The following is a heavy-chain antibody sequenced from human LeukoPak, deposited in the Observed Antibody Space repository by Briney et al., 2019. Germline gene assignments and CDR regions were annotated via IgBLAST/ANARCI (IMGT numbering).Heavy chain of an antibody. V-gene: IGHV4-30-2*01. J-gene: IGHJ4*02. CDR3: ARDYGGNSEGDY. D-gene: IGHD4-23*01. CDR2: IYHSGST. Sequence: SQTLSLTCAVSGGSISSGGYSWSWIRQPPGKGLEWIGYIYHSGSTYYNPSLKSRVTISVDRSKNQFSLKLSSVTAADTAVYYCARDYGGNSEGDYWGQGTLVTVSS. CDR1: GGSISSGGYS.